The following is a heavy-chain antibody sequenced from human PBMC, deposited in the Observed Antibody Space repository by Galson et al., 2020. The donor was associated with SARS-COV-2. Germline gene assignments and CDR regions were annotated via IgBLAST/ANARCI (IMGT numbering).Heavy chain of an antibody. V-gene: IGHV4-39*07. Sequence: SETLSLTCTVSGDSISSSSSFWGWIRQPPGKGLEWIGGFYYGGNTYYNPSRKSRVTISVDTSKNQFSLKLTSVTAADTAVYYCARGPAYYYDSSGHYTRPSVHLQHWGQGTLVTVSS. J-gene: IGHJ1*01. CDR3: ARGPAYYYDSSGHYTRPSVHLQH. CDR1: GDSISSSSSF. D-gene: IGHD3-22*01. CDR2: FYYGGNT.